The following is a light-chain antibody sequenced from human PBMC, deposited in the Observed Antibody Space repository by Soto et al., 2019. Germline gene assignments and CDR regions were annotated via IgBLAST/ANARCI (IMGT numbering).Light chain of an antibody. CDR2: DAS. Sequence: DIQMTQSPSSLSASVGDRVTITCRPSQNIYNFLNWFQQRPGKAPKLLIYDASTLQSGVPSRFSGTASGTLFTLVISGLPPDDLATYYCQQSYSTPTFGRGTKVEIK. CDR3: QQSYSTPT. CDR1: QNIYNF. J-gene: IGKJ1*01. V-gene: IGKV1-39*01.